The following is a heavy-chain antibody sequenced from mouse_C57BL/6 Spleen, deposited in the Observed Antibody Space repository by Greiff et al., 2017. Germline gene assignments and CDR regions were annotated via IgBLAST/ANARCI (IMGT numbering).Heavy chain of an antibody. V-gene: IGHV5-9-1*02. CDR2: ISSGGDYM. Sequence: EVKLVESGEGLVKPGGSLKLSCAASGFTFSSYAMSWVRQTPEKRLEWVAYISSGGDYMYYADTVKGRFTISRDNARNTLYLQMSSLKSEDTAMYYCTRYGNYVGYAMDYWGQGTSVTVSS. J-gene: IGHJ4*01. CDR3: TRYGNYVGYAMDY. D-gene: IGHD2-10*02. CDR1: GFTFSSYA.